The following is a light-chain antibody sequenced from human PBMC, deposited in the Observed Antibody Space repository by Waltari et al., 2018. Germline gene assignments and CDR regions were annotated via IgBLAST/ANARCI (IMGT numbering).Light chain of an antibody. V-gene: IGLV2-14*03. Sequence: QSALTQPASVSGSPGQSITISCTGPSSDIGGYHYVSWYQQHPGKAPKPLIYDVTTRPSGISNRFSGSKSAYTASLTISGLQAEDEADYYCSSYSDSSALDVVFGGGTTVTVL. CDR3: SSYSDSSALDVV. CDR2: DVT. J-gene: IGLJ2*01. CDR1: SSDIGGYHY.